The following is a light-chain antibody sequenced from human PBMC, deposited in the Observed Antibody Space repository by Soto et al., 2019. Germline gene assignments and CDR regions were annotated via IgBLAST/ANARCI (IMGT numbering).Light chain of an antibody. J-gene: IGKJ4*01. Sequence: DIQMTQSPSSLSASVGDSVTISCRASQSISRYLNWYQQKPGKAPKLLIFSASGLQSGVPSRFSGGGYGTEFPLPISSLQLEDFATYSCQQSHTNPLTFGGGTKVEIK. CDR2: SAS. CDR3: QQSHTNPLT. CDR1: QSISRY. V-gene: IGKV1-39*01.